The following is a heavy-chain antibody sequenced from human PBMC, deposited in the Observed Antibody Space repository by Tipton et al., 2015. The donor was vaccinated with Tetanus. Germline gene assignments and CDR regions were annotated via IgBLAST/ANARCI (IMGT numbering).Heavy chain of an antibody. CDR3: ARSQAYSSGWYGIWFDP. V-gene: IGHV4-34*01. CDR1: GGSFSGYY. J-gene: IGHJ5*02. CDR2: INHSGST. Sequence: TLSLTCAVYGGSFSGYYWSWIRQPPGKGLEWIGEINHSGSTNYNPSLKSRVTISVDTPKNQFFLKLSSVTAADTAVYYCARSQAYSSGWYGIWFDPWGQGTLVTVSS. D-gene: IGHD6-19*01.